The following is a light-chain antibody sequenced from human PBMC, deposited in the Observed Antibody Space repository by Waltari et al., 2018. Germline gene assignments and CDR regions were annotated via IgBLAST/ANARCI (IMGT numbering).Light chain of an antibody. J-gene: IGKJ2*01. Sequence: DIVLTQSPDSLAVSLGERATFTCRSSQSLLYISNNRNYLSWYQQKPGQPPKLLIYGASSRQIGVPGRFRGSGSGTDFSLTISSLQAEDVAIYYCQQYHSSPYTFGRGTKLEIK. CDR3: QQYHSSPYT. V-gene: IGKV4-1*01. CDR2: GAS. CDR1: QSLLYISNNRNY.